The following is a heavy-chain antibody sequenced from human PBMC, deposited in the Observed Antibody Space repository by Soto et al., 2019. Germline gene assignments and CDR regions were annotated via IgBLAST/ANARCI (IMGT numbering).Heavy chain of an antibody. J-gene: IGHJ5*02. Sequence: GGALRLSCAASGFTFSSYGMHWVRQAPGKGLEWVAVIWYDGSNKYYADSVKGRFTISRDNSKNTLYLQMNSLRAEDTAVYYCARDPIAAVGTSDNWFDPWGQGTLVPVSS. CDR3: ARDPIAAVGTSDNWFDP. D-gene: IGHD6-13*01. V-gene: IGHV3-33*01. CDR1: GFTFSSYG. CDR2: IWYDGSNK.